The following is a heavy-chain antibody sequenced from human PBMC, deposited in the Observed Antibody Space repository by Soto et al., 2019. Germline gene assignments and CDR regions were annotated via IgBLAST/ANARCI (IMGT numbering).Heavy chain of an antibody. Sequence: PSETLSLTCAVYGGSFSGYYWSWIRQPPGKGLEWIGEINHSGSTNYNPSLKSRVTISVDTSKNQFSLKLSSVTAADTAVYYCARYASSGYYPTFDYWGQGPLVTVYS. D-gene: IGHD3-22*01. CDR1: GGSFSGYY. CDR3: ARYASSGYYPTFDY. J-gene: IGHJ4*02. CDR2: INHSGST. V-gene: IGHV4-34*01.